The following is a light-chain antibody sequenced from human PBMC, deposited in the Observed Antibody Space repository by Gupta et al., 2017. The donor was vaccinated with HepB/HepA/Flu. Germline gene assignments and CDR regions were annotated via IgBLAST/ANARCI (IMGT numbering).Light chain of an antibody. J-gene: IGLJ3*02. V-gene: IGLV3-1*01. Sequence: SYELTQPPSVSVSPGQTANITCSGDQLGRKYVHWYQHMPGHSPRLVIYEDIKRPSGIPERFSGSNSGNTATLTVRGAQGLDEADYYCQAWDSHVLLFGGGTKLTV. CDR1: QLGRKY. CDR2: EDI. CDR3: QAWDSHVLL.